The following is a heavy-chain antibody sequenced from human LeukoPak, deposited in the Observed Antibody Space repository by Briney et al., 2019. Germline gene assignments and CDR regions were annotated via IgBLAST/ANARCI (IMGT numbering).Heavy chain of an antibody. D-gene: IGHD1-26*01. J-gene: IGHJ4*02. CDR3: TRESGAFSPFGF. CDR1: GGSFSGYY. V-gene: IGHV4-34*01. Sequence: SETLSLTCAVYGGSFSGYYWSWIRQPPGKGLEWIGEVHLSGATNYNPSLESRVSMSIDTSKNQMSLKLTSVTAADTAIYFCTRESGAFSPFGFWGQGTLVTVSS. CDR2: VHLSGAT.